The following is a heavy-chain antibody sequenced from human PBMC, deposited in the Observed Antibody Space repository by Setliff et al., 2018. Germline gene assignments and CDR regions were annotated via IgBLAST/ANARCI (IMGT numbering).Heavy chain of an antibody. D-gene: IGHD1-26*01. CDR2: ISGSSSYI. Sequence: PGGSLRLSCAASGFTFSSYAMSWVRQAPGKGLEWVSCISGSSSYIHYADSMKGRFTISRDNANNSLYLQMNSRRAEDTAVYYCARDHGIVPGVDYMDVWGKGTTVTVSS. CDR1: GFTFSSYA. J-gene: IGHJ6*03. CDR3: ARDHGIVPGVDYMDV. V-gene: IGHV3-21*01.